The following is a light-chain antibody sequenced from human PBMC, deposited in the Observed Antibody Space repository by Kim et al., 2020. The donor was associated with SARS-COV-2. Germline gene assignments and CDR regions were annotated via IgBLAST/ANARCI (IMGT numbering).Light chain of an antibody. V-gene: IGLV2-14*03. J-gene: IGLJ3*02. CDR3: ISYTSVTTWV. CDR2: DVR. CDR1: SSDVGGYDS. Sequence: SALTQPASVSGSPGQSITISCTGTSSDVGGYDSVSWYQQHPGKAPKLMLFDVRDRPSGVSDRFSGSKSGNTASLTISALQPEDEADYYCISYTSVTTWVFGGGTKVTVL.